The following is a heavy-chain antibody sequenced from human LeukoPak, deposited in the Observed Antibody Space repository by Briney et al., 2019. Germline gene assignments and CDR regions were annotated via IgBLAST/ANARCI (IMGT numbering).Heavy chain of an antibody. CDR1: GFTFSNYA. V-gene: IGHV3-23*01. Sequence: GGSLRLSCAASGFTFSNYAMGWVRQAPGKGLEWVSAISGRDGSTYYADSVKGRVTISRDNSKSTLYLQMNGLRAEDTAIYYCAKIRPPAYDIWGQGTMVTVSS. CDR3: AKIRPPAYDI. D-gene: IGHD3-3*02. J-gene: IGHJ3*02. CDR2: ISGRDGST.